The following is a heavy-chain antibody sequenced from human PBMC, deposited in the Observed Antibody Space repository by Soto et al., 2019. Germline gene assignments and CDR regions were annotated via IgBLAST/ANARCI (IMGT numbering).Heavy chain of an antibody. CDR2: IYYSGST. CDR3: ARARGARYFDY. D-gene: IGHD2-15*01. V-gene: IGHV4-30-4*01. Sequence: PSETLSLTCTVSGGSISSGDYYWSWIRQPPGKGLEWIGYIYYSGSTYYNPSLKSRVTISVDTSKNQFSLKLSSVTAADTAVYYCARARGARYFDYWGHGTLVTVSS. J-gene: IGHJ4*01. CDR1: GGSISSGDYY.